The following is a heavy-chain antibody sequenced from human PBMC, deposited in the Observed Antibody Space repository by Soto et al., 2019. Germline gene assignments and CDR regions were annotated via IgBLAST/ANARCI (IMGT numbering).Heavy chain of an antibody. Sequence: SXTLSLTCAISVYSVSSNSATWNWIIQSPSRGLEWLGRTYYRSKWYNDYAVSVKSRITISPDTSKNQFSLQLNSVTPDDTAVFYCARDTPEYGLHVWGQGSKVTVSS. V-gene: IGHV6-1*01. CDR2: TYYRSKWYN. CDR1: VYSVSSNSAT. J-gene: IGHJ6*02. CDR3: ARDTPEYGLHV.